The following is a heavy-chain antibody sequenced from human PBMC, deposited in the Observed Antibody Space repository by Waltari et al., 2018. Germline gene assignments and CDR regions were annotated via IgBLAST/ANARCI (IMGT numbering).Heavy chain of an antibody. D-gene: IGHD2-15*01. CDR1: GFTFSSYG. J-gene: IGHJ6*03. V-gene: IGHV3-30*02. Sequence: QVQLVESGGGVVQPGGSLRLSCAASGFTFSSYGMHWVRQAPGKGLEWVAFIRYDGSNKYYADFVKGRFTISRDNSKNTLYLQMNSLRAEDTAVYYCAKGMVVAAAPYYYYYMDVWGKGTTVTVSS. CDR3: AKGMVVAAAPYYYYYMDV. CDR2: IRYDGSNK.